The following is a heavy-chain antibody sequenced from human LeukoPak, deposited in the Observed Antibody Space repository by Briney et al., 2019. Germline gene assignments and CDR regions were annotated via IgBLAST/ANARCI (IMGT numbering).Heavy chain of an antibody. J-gene: IGHJ4*02. D-gene: IGHD5-24*01. V-gene: IGHV4-59*08. CDR3: ARHVRQRWLQLVYFDY. CDR2: IYYSGST. CDR1: GGSISSYY. Sequence: SETLSLTCTVSGGSISSYYWSWIRQPPGKGLEWIGYIYYSGSTNYNPSLKSRVTISVDTSKNQFSLKLSSVTAADTAVYYCARHVRQRWLQLVYFDYWGQGTLATVSS.